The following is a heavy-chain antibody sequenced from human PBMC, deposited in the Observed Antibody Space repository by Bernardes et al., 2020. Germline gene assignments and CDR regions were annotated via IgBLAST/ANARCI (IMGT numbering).Heavy chain of an antibody. J-gene: IGHJ5*02. D-gene: IGHD3-3*01. CDR1: GYTPSELS. V-gene: IGHV1-24*01. CDR2: FEPEDGET. CDR3: ATSTIFGVAPNWFDP. Sequence: ASVKVSCKVSGYTPSELSMHWVRQAPGKGLEWMGGFEPEDGETIYAQKFQGRVTMTEDTSTDTAYMELSSLRSEDTAVYYCATSTIFGVAPNWFDPWGQGTLVTVSS.